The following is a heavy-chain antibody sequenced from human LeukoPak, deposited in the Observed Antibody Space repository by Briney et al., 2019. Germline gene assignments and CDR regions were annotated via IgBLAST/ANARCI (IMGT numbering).Heavy chain of an antibody. CDR1: GFTFSSYA. J-gene: IGHJ4*02. CDR3: ARELHPGYSSGWGDSRIYY. CDR2: ISDDGSNK. V-gene: IGHV3-30-3*01. D-gene: IGHD6-19*01. Sequence: GGSLRHSCAASGFTFSSYAMHWVRQAPGKGLEWVAVISDDGSNKYYADSVKGRFTISRDNSKNTLYLQMNSLRAEDTAVYYCARELHPGYSSGWGDSRIYYWGQGTLVTVSS.